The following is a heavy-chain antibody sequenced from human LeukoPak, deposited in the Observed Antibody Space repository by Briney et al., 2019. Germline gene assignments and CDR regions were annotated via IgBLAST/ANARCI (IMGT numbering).Heavy chain of an antibody. D-gene: IGHD2-15*01. J-gene: IGHJ4*02. CDR1: GITFSDHH. CDR3: ARGFLVASTWFDY. V-gene: IGHV3-48*02. CDR2: ISSGSSTI. Sequence: GGSLRLSCAASGITFSDHHMDWVRQAPGKGLEWVAYISSGSSTIKYADSVKGRFTISRDNARNSLYLQMNSLRHEDTAVYYCARGFLVASTWFDYWGQGTPVTVSS.